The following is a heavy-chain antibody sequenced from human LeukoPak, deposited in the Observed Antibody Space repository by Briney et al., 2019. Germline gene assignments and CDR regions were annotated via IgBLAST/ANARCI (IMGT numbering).Heavy chain of an antibody. V-gene: IGHV4-4*07. CDR3: ARGSSGWDNGGGYNWFDP. Sequence: PSETLSLTCTVSGGSISSYYWSWIRQPAGKGLELIGRIYTSGSTNYNPSLKSRVTMSVDTSKNQFSLKLSSVTAADTAVYYCARGSSGWDNGGGYNWFDPWGQGTLVTVSS. D-gene: IGHD6-19*01. CDR2: IYTSGST. J-gene: IGHJ5*02. CDR1: GGSISSYY.